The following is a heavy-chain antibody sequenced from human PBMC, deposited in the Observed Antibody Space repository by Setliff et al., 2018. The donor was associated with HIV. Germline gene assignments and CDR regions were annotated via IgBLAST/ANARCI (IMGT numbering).Heavy chain of an antibody. CDR2: IWYDGSNK. CDR3: AKDRHAAAGTGGFDF. J-gene: IGHJ4*02. D-gene: IGHD6-13*01. V-gene: IGHV3-33*06. Sequence: GGSLRLSCAASGFTFSSYGMHWVRQAPGKGLEWVAVIWYDGSNKYYADSVKGRFAISRDNANNTLYLQMNCLRAEDAAVYYCAKDRHAAAGTGGFDFWGQGTLVTAPQ. CDR1: GFTFSSYG.